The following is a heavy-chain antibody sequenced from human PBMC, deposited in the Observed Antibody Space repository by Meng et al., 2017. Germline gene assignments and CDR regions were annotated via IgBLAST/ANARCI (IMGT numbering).Heavy chain of an antibody. CDR3: ARERISSGWYRRDGSEIDY. D-gene: IGHD6-19*01. CDR2: INPNSGGT. CDR1: GYTFTGYY. Sequence: VKVSCQASGYTFTGYYMHWVRQAPGQGLEWMGWINPNSGGTNYAQKSQGRVTMTRDTSISTAYMELSRLRSDDTAVYYCARERISSGWYRRDGSEIDYWGQGTLVTVSS. J-gene: IGHJ4*02. V-gene: IGHV1-2*02.